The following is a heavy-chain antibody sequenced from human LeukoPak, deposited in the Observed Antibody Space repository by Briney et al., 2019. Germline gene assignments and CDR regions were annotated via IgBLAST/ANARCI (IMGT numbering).Heavy chain of an antibody. CDR2: ISYDGSNK. Sequence: GGSLRLSCAASGFTFSSTGMHWVRQAPGKGLEWVAVISYDGSNKYYAGSVKGRFTISRDNSKNTLYLQMNSLRAEDTAVYYCAVQRTLWQQLLDYWGQGTLVTVSS. CDR3: AVQRTLWQQLLDY. J-gene: IGHJ4*02. CDR1: GFTFSSTG. D-gene: IGHD6-13*01. V-gene: IGHV3-30*03.